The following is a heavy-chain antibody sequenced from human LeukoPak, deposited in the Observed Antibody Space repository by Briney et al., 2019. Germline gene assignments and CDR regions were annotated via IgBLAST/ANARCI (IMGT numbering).Heavy chain of an antibody. V-gene: IGHV5-51*01. CDR1: GYDFTNYW. CDR3: ARGTGGGSRSLDY. D-gene: IGHD3-10*01. J-gene: IGHJ4*02. CDR2: IYPGDSDT. Sequence: GESLKISCKGSGYDFTNYWIGWVRQMPGKGLEWMGIIYPGDSDTIYSPSFQGQVTISADKSISTAYLHWISLKASDTAMYYCARGTGGGSRSLDYWGQGTLVTVSS.